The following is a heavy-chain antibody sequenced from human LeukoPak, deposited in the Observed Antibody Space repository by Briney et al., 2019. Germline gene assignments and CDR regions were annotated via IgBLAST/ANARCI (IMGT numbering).Heavy chain of an antibody. V-gene: IGHV1-18*01. D-gene: IGHD1-26*01. J-gene: IGHJ3*02. CDR3: ASMGATKLLNAFDI. CDR1: GYTFTSYG. Sequence: ASVKVSCKASGYTFTSYGISWVRQAPGQGLEWMGWISAYNGNTNYAQKLQGRVTMTTDTSTSTAYMELRSLRSDDTAVYYCASMGATKLLNAFDIWGQGTMVTVSS. CDR2: ISAYNGNT.